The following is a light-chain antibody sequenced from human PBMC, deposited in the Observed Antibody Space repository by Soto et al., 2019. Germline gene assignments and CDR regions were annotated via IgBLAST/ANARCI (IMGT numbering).Light chain of an antibody. V-gene: IGKV3-15*01. J-gene: IGKJ1*01. Sequence: EIVMTQSPATLSVSPGERATLSCRASQSVYSNLAWYQQKPGQAPRLLIYGASTRATGVPAKFSASGSGTEFTLTISSLQSEDSAVYYCQQYDMWPSTFGQGTKVEIK. CDR3: QQYDMWPST. CDR2: GAS. CDR1: QSVYSN.